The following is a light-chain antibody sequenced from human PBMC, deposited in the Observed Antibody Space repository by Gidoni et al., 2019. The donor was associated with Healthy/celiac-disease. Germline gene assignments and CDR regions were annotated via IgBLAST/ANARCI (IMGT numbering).Light chain of an antibody. J-gene: IGKJ3*01. CDR2: GAS. Sequence: PGERVTLSCRASQSVSSSYLTWYQQKPGQAPRLLIYGASTRATSIPARFSGSGSGTDFTLTISSLQPEDFAVYYCQQDYNVPPFTFGPGTKVDIK. CDR3: QQDYNVPPFT. CDR1: QSVSSSY. V-gene: IGKV3D-7*01.